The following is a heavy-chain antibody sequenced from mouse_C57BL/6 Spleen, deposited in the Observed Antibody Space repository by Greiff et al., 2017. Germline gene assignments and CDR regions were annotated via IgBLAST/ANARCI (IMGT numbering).Heavy chain of an antibody. CDR1: GYTFTSYW. D-gene: IGHD1-1*01. CDR2: IDPNSGGT. J-gene: IGHJ1*03. Sequence: QVQLKQPGAELVKPGASVKLSCKASGYTFTSYWMHWVKQRPGRGLEWIGRIDPNSGGTKYNEKFKSKATLTVDKPSSTAYMQLSSLTSEDSAVYYCALLGVITTVVDWYFDVWGTGTTVTVSS. V-gene: IGHV1-72*01. CDR3: ALLGVITTVVDWYFDV.